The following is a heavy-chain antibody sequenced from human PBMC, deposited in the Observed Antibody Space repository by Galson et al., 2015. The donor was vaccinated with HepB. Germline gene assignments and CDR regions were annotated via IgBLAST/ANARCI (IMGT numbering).Heavy chain of an antibody. CDR1: GFTFRTYA. J-gene: IGHJ4*02. CDR3: AKDIEIWFGPRLDH. Sequence: SLRLSCAASGFTFRTYAMSWVRQVPGKGLEWVAGISGLGGRTYYADSVKGRFTISRDSSNNTLDLQMNSLRAEDTAIYYCAKDIEIWFGPRLDHWGQGTLVTVSS. V-gene: IGHV3-23*01. D-gene: IGHD3-10*01. CDR2: ISGLGGRT.